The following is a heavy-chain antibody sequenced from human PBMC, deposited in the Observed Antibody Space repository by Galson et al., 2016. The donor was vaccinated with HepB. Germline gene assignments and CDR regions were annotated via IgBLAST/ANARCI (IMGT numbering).Heavy chain of an antibody. CDR3: TTLITIDVHADY. Sequence: SLRLSCAASGFTLTNAWMSWVRQAPGQGLEWIGLIRTKSEGGTTHYAASLKGRFTISRDDSKNTLHLPMNSLQTEDTAVYYCTTLITIDVHADYWGQGTLVTVS. CDR2: IRTKSEGGTT. CDR1: GFTLTNAW. V-gene: IGHV3-15*01. J-gene: IGHJ4*02. D-gene: IGHD3-9*01.